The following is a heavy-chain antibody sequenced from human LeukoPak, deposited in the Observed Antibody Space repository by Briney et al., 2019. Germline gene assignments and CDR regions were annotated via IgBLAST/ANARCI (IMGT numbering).Heavy chain of an antibody. CDR1: GDSVSSNSAA. V-gene: IGHV6-1*01. J-gene: IGHJ3*02. Sequence: SQTLSLTCAISGDSVSSNSAAWNWIRQSPSRGLEWLGRTYYRSKWHNDYAVSVKSRIIINPDTSKSQFSLQLNSVTPEDTAVYYCARDEQWLEYYAFDIWGQGTMVTVFS. D-gene: IGHD6-19*01. CDR3: ARDEQWLEYYAFDI. CDR2: TYYRSKWHN.